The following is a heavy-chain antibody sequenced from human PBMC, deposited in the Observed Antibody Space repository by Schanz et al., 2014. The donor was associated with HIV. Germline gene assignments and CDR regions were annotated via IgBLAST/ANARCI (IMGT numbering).Heavy chain of an antibody. CDR3: ASPGLSTIFAEH. J-gene: IGHJ4*02. Sequence: QVQLVQSGAEVKKPGASVKVSCKASGYTFIGYYMHWVRQAPGQGLEWMGWINPDNAGTNYAQKFQGRVTMTRDTSSDTAYMELSSLTPEDTAVYYCASPGLSTIFAEHWGPGTLVTVSS. CDR2: INPDNAGT. CDR1: GYTFIGYY. D-gene: IGHD3-3*01. V-gene: IGHV1-2*02.